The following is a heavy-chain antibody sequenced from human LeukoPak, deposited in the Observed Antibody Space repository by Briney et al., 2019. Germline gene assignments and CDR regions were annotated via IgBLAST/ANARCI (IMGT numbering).Heavy chain of an antibody. CDR3: ARSRGVSDY. Sequence: GGSLRLSCAASGFTFSSHSMNWVRQAPAKGLEWISYISSSSTTTHYADSVKGRFTISRDNAKNSLYLQMSSLRDDDTAVYFCARSRGVSDYWGQGTLVTVSS. V-gene: IGHV3-48*02. D-gene: IGHD3-10*01. CDR2: ISSSSTTT. J-gene: IGHJ4*02. CDR1: GFTFSSHS.